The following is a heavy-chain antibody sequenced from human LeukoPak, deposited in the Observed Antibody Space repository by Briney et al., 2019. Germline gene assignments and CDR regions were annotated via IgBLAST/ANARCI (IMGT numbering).Heavy chain of an antibody. D-gene: IGHD6-13*01. V-gene: IGHV3-23*01. CDR2: ISGSGGST. CDR1: GFTFSSYA. Sequence: VGSLRLSCAASGFTFSSYAMSWVRQAPGKGLEWVSAISGSGGSTYHADSVKGRFTISRDNSKNTLYLQMNSLRAEDTAVYYCAKASNSSSWYFYFDYWGQGTLVTVSS. CDR3: AKASNSSSWYFYFDY. J-gene: IGHJ4*02.